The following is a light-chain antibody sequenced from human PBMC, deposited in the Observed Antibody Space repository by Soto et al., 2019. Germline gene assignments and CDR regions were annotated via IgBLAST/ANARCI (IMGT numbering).Light chain of an antibody. CDR2: DAS. CDR3: QQYGSAPLYT. Sequence: EIVLTQSPGTLSLSPGERATLSCRASQSVSSNYLAWYQQKPGQAPRLVIYDASSRATGIPDRFSGSGSGTDFTLTISRLEPEDVAVYYCQQYGSAPLYTFGQGTKLEIK. J-gene: IGKJ2*01. CDR1: QSVSSNY. V-gene: IGKV3-20*01.